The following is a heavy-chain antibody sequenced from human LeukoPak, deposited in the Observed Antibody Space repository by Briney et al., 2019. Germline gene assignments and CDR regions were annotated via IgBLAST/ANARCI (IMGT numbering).Heavy chain of an antibody. CDR2: IIPIFGTA. CDR3: ATWDSSGYQPGWFDP. V-gene: IGHV1-69*05. D-gene: IGHD3-22*01. Sequence: SVKVSCKASGGTFSSFAISWVRQAPGQGLEWMGGIIPIFGTANYAQKFQDRVTITTDESTSTAYMELSSLRSEDTAVYYCATWDSSGYQPGWFDPWGQGTLVTVPS. CDR1: GGTFSSFA. J-gene: IGHJ5*02.